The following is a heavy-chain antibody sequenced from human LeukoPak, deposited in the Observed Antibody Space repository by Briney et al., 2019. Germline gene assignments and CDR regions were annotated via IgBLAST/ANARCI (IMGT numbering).Heavy chain of an antibody. CDR2: IIPIFGTA. V-gene: IGHV1-69*05. J-gene: IGHJ1*01. CDR1: GGTFSSYA. D-gene: IGHD6-19*01. Sequence: ASVKVSCKASGGTFSSYAISWVRQAPGQGLEWMGRIIPIFGTANYAQKFQGRVTITTDESTSTAYMELSSLRSEDTAMYYCALSSPYSSGWYPYFQHWGQGTLVTVSS. CDR3: ALSSPYSSGWYPYFQH.